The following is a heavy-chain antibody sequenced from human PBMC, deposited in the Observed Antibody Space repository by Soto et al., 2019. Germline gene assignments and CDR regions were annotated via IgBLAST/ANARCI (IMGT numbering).Heavy chain of an antibody. J-gene: IGHJ4*02. CDR2: INGDGSTT. Sequence: GGSLRLSCVASGFIFNNYWMHWVRQAPGKGLVWVARINGDGSTTTYVDSVKGRFTISRDNAKNTVYLQMNSLRVEDTAVYYCARGSGPRGRPYWGQGILVTVSS. CDR3: ARGSGPRGRPY. D-gene: IGHD6-25*01. CDR1: GFIFNNYW. V-gene: IGHV3-74*01.